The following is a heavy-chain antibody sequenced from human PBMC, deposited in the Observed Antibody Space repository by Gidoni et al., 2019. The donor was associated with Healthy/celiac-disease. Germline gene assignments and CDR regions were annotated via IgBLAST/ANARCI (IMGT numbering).Heavy chain of an antibody. CDR3: ARERGGKPDP. J-gene: IGHJ5*02. Sequence: QLQLQESGPGLVKPSQTRHLTCHVFGGSIRRGGYYWTWIRQHPGKGLEWIGYNYYSGSNYYNPSLKSRITISVDTSKNQFSLKLSSVTAADTAVYYCARERGGKPDPWGQGTLVTVSS. D-gene: IGHD3-16*01. CDR1: GGSIRRGGYY. V-gene: IGHV4-31*03. CDR2: NYYSGSN.